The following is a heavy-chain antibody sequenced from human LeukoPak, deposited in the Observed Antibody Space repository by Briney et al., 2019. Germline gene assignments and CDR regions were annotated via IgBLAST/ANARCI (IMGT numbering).Heavy chain of an antibody. CDR2: ISSSGRTI. CDR3: ARVSPYSSSWLAY. CDR1: GFTFNNYT. J-gene: IGHJ4*02. D-gene: IGHD6-13*01. V-gene: IGHV3-48*01. Sequence: PGGSLRLSCAASGFTFNNYTIIWVRQAPGKGLEWVSYISSSGRTIYYADSVKGRFTISRDDAKNSLYLQMNSLRAEDTAVYYCARVSPYSSSWLAYWGQGTLVTVSS.